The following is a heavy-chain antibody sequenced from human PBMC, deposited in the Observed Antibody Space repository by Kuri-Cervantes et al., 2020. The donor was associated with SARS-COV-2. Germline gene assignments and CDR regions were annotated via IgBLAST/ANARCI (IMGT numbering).Heavy chain of an antibody. J-gene: IGHJ4*02. V-gene: IGHV1-46*01. CDR1: GYTFTSYG. D-gene: IGHD6-6*01. Sequence: ASVKVSCKASGYTFTSYGISWVRQAPGQGLEWMGIINPSGGSTSYAQKFQGRVTMTRDTSTSTVYMELSSLRSEDTAVYYCARDASAPRYFDYWGQGTLVTVSS. CDR2: INPSGGST. CDR3: ARDASAPRYFDY.